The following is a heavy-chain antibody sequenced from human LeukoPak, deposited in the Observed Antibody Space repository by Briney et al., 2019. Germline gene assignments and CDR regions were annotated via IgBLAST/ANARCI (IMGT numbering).Heavy chain of an antibody. CDR1: GYSFATYY. CDR3: ARHQGAGEYPFDY. V-gene: IGHV1-46*01. D-gene: IGHD3-16*01. Sequence: ASVKVSCKASGYSFATYYMHWVRQAPGQGLEWMGIINPSDGSTSYPQQFQGRVTLTRDTSTTTVYMELGSLRSEDTAVYYCARHQGAGEYPFDYWGQGTLVTVPS. J-gene: IGHJ4*02. CDR2: INPSDGST.